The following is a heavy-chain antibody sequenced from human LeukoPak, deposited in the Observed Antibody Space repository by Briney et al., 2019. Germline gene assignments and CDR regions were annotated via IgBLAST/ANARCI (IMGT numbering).Heavy chain of an antibody. Sequence: GASVKVSCKASGYTFTGYYMHWVRQAPGQGLEWMGWINPNSGGTNYAQKFQGRVTMTRDTSISTAYMELSRLRSDDTAVYYCARGNEDKWELSGAMDVWGKGTTVTVFS. CDR2: INPNSGGT. CDR1: GYTFTGYY. V-gene: IGHV1-2*02. J-gene: IGHJ6*03. CDR3: ARGNEDKWELSGAMDV. D-gene: IGHD1-26*01.